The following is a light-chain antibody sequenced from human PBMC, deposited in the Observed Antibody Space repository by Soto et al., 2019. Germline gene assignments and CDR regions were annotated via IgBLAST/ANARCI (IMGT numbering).Light chain of an antibody. Sequence: QSALTQPASVSGSPGQSITISCSGTSSDVGRYNHVSWYQQHPGKVPKLIIYDVTNRPSGVSNRFSGSKSGNTASLTISGLLAEDEADYYCSSYRSNDNWVFGVGTKLTVL. CDR2: DVT. CDR3: SSYRSNDNWV. CDR1: SSDVGRYNH. V-gene: IGLV2-14*01. J-gene: IGLJ3*02.